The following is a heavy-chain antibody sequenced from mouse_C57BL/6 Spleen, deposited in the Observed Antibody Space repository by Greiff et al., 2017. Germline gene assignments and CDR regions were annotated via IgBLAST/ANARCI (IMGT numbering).Heavy chain of an antibody. Sequence: QVTLKESGPELVKPGASVKISCKASGYAFSSSWMNWVKQRPGKGLEWIGRIYPGDGDTNYNGKFKGKSTLTADKSSSTAYMQLSSLTSEDSAVYFCARVAYYYGSSYWYFDVWGTGTTVTVSS. CDR1: GYAFSSSW. V-gene: IGHV1-82*01. CDR2: IYPGDGDT. J-gene: IGHJ1*03. D-gene: IGHD1-1*01. CDR3: ARVAYYYGSSYWYFDV.